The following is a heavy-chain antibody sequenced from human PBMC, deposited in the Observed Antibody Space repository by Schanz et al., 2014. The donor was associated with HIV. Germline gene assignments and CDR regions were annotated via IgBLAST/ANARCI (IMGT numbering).Heavy chain of an antibody. V-gene: IGHV1-8*01. CDR2: MNPNSGNT. D-gene: IGHD2-21*01. CDR1: GYTFSNYD. J-gene: IGHJ6*02. Sequence: QVQLVQSGAEVKKPGASVKVSCKASGYTFSNYDINWVRQATGQGLEWMGWMNPNSGNTGYAQKFQGRVTMTRNTSISTAYMELSSLTSEDTAVYYCAREPDVVVSQNHYYYYGMDVWGQGTTVTVSS. CDR3: AREPDVVVSQNHYYYYGMDV.